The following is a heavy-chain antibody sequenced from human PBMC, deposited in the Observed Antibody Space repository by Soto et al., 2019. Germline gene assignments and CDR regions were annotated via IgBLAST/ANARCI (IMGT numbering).Heavy chain of an antibody. CDR2: INDRGSI. CDR3: ARESHDILTGPPWVWYFDL. V-gene: IGHV4-34*01. Sequence: QVQLQQWGAGPLRPLETLSLTCGVSGGSFSGYYWAWIRQAPGKGLEWLGEINDRGSINYNPSLKSRVSISVDTSKKHYSLNLRSVTAADTAVYYCARESHDILTGPPWVWYFDLWGRGTRVTVSS. D-gene: IGHD3-9*01. CDR1: GGSFSGYY. J-gene: IGHJ2*01.